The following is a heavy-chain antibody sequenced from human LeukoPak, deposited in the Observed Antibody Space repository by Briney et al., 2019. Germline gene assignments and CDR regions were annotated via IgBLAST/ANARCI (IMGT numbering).Heavy chain of an antibody. CDR3: ARSGFSTGFYLDF. V-gene: IGHV1-2*02. Sequence: ASVKVSCKASGYTFTGQFIHWLRQAPGQGLEWMGWIDPPSGTPHYAQKFQDTVTLTRDTSIGTAYMEVHRLQSDDTAVYYCARSGFSTGFYLDFCGKGTLISVSS. J-gene: IGHJ4*02. CDR2: IDPPSGTP. CDR1: GYTFTGQF. D-gene: IGHD6-19*01.